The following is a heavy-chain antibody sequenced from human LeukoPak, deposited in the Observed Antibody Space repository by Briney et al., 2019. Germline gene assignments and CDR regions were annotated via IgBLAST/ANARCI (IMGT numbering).Heavy chain of an antibody. Sequence: PSETLSLTCAVYGGSFSGYYWSWIRQPPGKGLEWIGEINHSGSTNYNPSLKSRVTISVDTSKKQFSLKLSSVTAADTAVYYCAMYYYDSSGYYYFDYWGQGTLVTVSS. V-gene: IGHV4-34*01. CDR1: GGSFSGYY. D-gene: IGHD3-22*01. J-gene: IGHJ4*02. CDR2: INHSGST. CDR3: AMYYYDSSGYYYFDY.